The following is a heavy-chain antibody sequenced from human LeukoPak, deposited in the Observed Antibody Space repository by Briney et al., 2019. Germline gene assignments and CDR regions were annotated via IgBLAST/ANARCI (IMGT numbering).Heavy chain of an antibody. D-gene: IGHD3-22*01. CDR3: ARHVVGYSYDSSGGSLDY. CDR2: IYYSGST. V-gene: IGHV4-39*01. Sequence: SETLSLTCTVSGGPISSSSYYWGWIRQPPGKGLEWIGSIYYSGSTCYNPSLKSRVTISVDTSKNQFSLKLSSVTAADTAVYYCARHVVGYSYDSSGGSLDYWGQGTLVTVSS. CDR1: GGPISSSSYY. J-gene: IGHJ4*02.